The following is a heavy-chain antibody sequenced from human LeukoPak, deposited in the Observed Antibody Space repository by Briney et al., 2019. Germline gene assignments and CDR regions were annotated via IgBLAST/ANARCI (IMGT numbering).Heavy chain of an antibody. Sequence: PGWSLTLSCAASGFTFDDYALHWVRQAPGKGLEWVSGISWNSGNIDYADSVKGRFTISRDNAKNSLYLQMNSLRTEDTAFYYCAKDNSGFNWNDLLPAAFDVWGHGTLVTVSS. CDR3: AKDNSGFNWNDLLPAAFDV. CDR1: GFTFDDYA. J-gene: IGHJ3*01. V-gene: IGHV3-9*01. CDR2: ISWNSGNI. D-gene: IGHD1-1*01.